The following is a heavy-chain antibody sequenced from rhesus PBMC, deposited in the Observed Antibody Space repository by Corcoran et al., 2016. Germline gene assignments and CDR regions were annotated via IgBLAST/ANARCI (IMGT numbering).Heavy chain of an antibody. V-gene: IGHV4S9*01. CDR1: GGSISDYYY. Sequence: QVQLQESGPGLVKPSETLSLTCAVSGGSISDYYYWNWLRQPSGQGLEWIENIYGNRANTYYNPSLRMRVTISDNTFKNQFFLKLTSLTAADTAVYYFARAQGYVSGNFYYWGQGVLVTVSS. J-gene: IGHJ4*01. CDR3: ARAQGYVSGNFYY. CDR2: IYGNRANT. D-gene: IGHD2-8*01.